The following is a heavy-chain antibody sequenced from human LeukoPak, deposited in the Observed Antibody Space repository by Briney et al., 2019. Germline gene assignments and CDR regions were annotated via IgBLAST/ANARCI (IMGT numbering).Heavy chain of an antibody. Sequence: GGSLRLSCAASGFTFSSYGMHWVRQAPGKGLEWVAFIRYDGSNKYYADSVKGRFTISRDNSKNTLYLQMNSLRAEDTAVYYCAKIRYSYGYSPIDYWGQGTLVTVSS. V-gene: IGHV3-30*02. J-gene: IGHJ4*02. CDR1: GFTFSSYG. CDR3: AKIRYSYGYSPIDY. D-gene: IGHD5-18*01. CDR2: IRYDGSNK.